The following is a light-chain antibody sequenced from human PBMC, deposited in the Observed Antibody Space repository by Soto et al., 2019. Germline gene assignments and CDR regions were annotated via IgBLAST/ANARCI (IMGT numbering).Light chain of an antibody. Sequence: EIVLTQSPGTLSLSPGERATLSCRASQGVSSSYLAWYQHRPGQAPRLLMSGASNRATGIPDRFSGGGSGTDFTLTISRLEPEDFAVYYCQQYGDSQLTFGGGTKVEIK. CDR3: QQYGDSQLT. J-gene: IGKJ4*01. CDR2: GAS. V-gene: IGKV3-20*01. CDR1: QGVSSSY.